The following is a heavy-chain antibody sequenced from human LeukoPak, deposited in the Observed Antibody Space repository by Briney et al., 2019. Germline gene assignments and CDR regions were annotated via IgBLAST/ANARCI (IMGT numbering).Heavy chain of an antibody. J-gene: IGHJ4*02. V-gene: IGHV1-2*02. Sequence: ASVKVSCKTSGFGFSDYFIHWVRQAHGQGLEGMGWIILKSGSTNYAQKFRDRVTVTSDKSTVYLDLSSLTSDDTAVYYCTRDLRSGGVTYGQDSWGQGTLVTVSS. CDR2: IILKSGST. CDR3: TRDLRSGGVTYGQDS. D-gene: IGHD5-18*01. CDR1: GFGFSDYF.